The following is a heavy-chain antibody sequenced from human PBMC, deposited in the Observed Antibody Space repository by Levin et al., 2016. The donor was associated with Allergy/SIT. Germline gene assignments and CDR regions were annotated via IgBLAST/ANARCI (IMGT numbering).Heavy chain of an antibody. J-gene: IGHJ1*01. CDR3: AKEVIVVVPAATGYFQH. Sequence: GESLKISCAASGFTFSAYAMNWVRQAPGKGLEWVSIISGSGAPIYYADSVKGRFTISRDNSKNTLYLQMNSLRAEDTAVYYCAKEVIVVVPAATGYFQHWGQGTLVTVSS. V-gene: IGHV3-23*01. CDR2: ISGSGAPI. CDR1: GFTFSAYA. D-gene: IGHD2-2*01.